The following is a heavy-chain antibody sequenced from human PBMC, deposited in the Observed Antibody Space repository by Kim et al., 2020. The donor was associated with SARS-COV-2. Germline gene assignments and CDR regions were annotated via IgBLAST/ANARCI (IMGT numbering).Heavy chain of an antibody. Sequence: GGSLRLSCAASGFTFSSYSMNWVRQAPGKGLEWVSSITTSSSYIYYADSVKGRFTISRDNAKNSLYLQMHSLRAEDTAVYYCARGVGAYCGGDCYPDSWGQGTLVTVSS. J-gene: IGHJ4*02. V-gene: IGHV3-21*01. CDR1: GFTFSSYS. CDR3: ARGVGAYCGGDCYPDS. CDR2: ITTSSSYI. D-gene: IGHD2-21*02.